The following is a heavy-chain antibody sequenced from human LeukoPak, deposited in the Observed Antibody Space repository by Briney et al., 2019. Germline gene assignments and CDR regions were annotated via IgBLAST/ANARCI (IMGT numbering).Heavy chain of an antibody. J-gene: IGHJ4*02. D-gene: IGHD4-17*01. V-gene: IGHV3-7*03. CDR2: IKQDGSDK. Sequence: GGSLRLSCAASGFMFRNYWMSRVRQAPGKGLEWVANIKQDGSDKYYVDSVKGRFTISRDNAKNSLYLQMNNLRADDTAVYYCARVGRHDYGDPDFDSWGQGTLVTVSS. CDR1: GFMFRNYW. CDR3: ARVGRHDYGDPDFDS.